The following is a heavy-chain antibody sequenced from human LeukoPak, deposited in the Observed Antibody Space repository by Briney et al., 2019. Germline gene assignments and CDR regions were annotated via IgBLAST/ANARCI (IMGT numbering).Heavy chain of an antibody. J-gene: IGHJ3*02. CDR2: ISWNSGSI. CDR1: GFTFDDYA. Sequence: PGRSLRLSCAASGFTFDDYAMHWVRQAPGKGLEWVSGISWNSGSIGYADSVKGRFTISRDNAKNSLYLQMNSLRAEDTALYYCAKEKLGAIGAFDIWGQGTMVTVSS. V-gene: IGHV3-9*01. CDR3: AKEKLGAIGAFDI. D-gene: IGHD1-26*01.